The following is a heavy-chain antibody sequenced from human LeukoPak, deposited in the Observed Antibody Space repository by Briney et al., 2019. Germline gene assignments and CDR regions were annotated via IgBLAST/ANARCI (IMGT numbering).Heavy chain of an antibody. Sequence: SETLSLTCAVYGGSFSGYSWSWIRQPPGKGLEWIGEINHSGSTNYNPSLKSRVTISVDTSKNQFSLKLSSVTAADTAVYYCARSVDCSSTSCYSDYWGQGTLVTVSS. CDR1: GGSFSGYS. CDR3: ARSVDCSSTSCYSDY. CDR2: INHSGST. J-gene: IGHJ4*02. V-gene: IGHV4-34*01. D-gene: IGHD2-2*02.